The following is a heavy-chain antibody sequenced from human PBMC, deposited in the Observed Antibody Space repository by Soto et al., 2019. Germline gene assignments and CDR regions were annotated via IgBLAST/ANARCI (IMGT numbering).Heavy chain of an antibody. J-gene: IGHJ6*02. D-gene: IGHD1-26*01. CDR3: ARDGSSTHLYYGLDV. Sequence: PGGSLRLSCVASGFTFNYYGSHWVRQAPGKGLEWVAVIWYDGTKKDYVDSVQGRFTVSRDNSRNTVHLQMNSLRADDTAIYYCARDGSSTHLYYGLDVWGQGTLVTVSS. CDR1: GFTFNYYG. CDR2: IWYDGTKK. V-gene: IGHV3-33*01.